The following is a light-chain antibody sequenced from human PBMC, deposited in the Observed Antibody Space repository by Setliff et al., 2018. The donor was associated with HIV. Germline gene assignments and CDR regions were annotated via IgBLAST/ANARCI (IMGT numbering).Light chain of an antibody. V-gene: IGLV2-14*03. CDR1: SSDIGVYDY. CDR2: DVS. CDR3: NSYTNTDTLF. Sequence: QSALTQPASVSGSPGQSVFISCTGSSSDIGVYDYVSWYQQHPGNAPKLILYDVSDRPSGVSDRFSGSKSGNTASLTISGLQPEDEADYYCNSYTNTDTLFFGTGTKVTVL. J-gene: IGLJ1*01.